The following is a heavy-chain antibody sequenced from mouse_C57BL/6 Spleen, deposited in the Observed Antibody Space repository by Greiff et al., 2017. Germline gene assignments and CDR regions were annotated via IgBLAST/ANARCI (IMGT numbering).Heavy chain of an antibody. D-gene: IGHD2-1*01. V-gene: IGHV1-80*01. Sequence: VQRVESGAELVKPGASVKISCKASGYAFSSYWMNWVKQRPGKGLEWIGQIYPGDGDTNYNGKFKGKATLTADKSSSTAYMQLSSLTSEDSAVYFCARDGDGNSFFDYWGQGTTLTVSS. J-gene: IGHJ2*01. CDR3: ARDGDGNSFFDY. CDR2: IYPGDGDT. CDR1: GYAFSSYW.